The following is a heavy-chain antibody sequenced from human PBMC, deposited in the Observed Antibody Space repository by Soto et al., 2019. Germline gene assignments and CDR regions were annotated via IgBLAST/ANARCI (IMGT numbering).Heavy chain of an antibody. V-gene: IGHV4-30-4*01. Sequence: QVQLQESGPGLVKPSQTLSLTCTVSGGSISSGDYYWSWIRQPPGKGLEWIGYISYSGSTFYNPSLKSRLTISVDTSKNQFSLKLSSVTAADTAVYYCASRVVDAGYFHYWGREPWSPSPQ. CDR3: ASRVVDAGYFHY. CDR2: ISYSGST. D-gene: IGHD2-15*01. CDR1: GGSISSGDYY. J-gene: IGHJ4*02.